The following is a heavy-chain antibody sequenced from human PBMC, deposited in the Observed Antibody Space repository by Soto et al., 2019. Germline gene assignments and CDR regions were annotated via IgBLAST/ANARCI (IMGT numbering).Heavy chain of an antibody. D-gene: IGHD1-26*01. V-gene: IGHV4-59*01. Sequence: QVQLQESGPGLVKPSETLSLTCTVSAGAITNYYWNWIRQPPERGLDWIGYIHHTGSSLSNPSLRSRPTMSVATTKGRFSLNLRAVTAADTAVYYWAKWTEVRRSFDAWGQAILVSFSS. J-gene: IGHJ4*02. CDR2: IHHTGSS. CDR3: AKWTEVRRSFDA. CDR1: AGAITNYY.